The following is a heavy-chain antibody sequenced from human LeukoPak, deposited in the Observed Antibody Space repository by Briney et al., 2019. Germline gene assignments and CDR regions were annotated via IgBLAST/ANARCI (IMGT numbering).Heavy chain of an antibody. CDR1: GGSISSYY. CDR2: IYYSGST. J-gene: IGHJ4*02. CDR3: ASYNGAY. Sequence: SETLSLTCTVSGGSISSYYWSWIRQPPGKGLEWIGYIYYSGSTNYNPSLKSRVTISVDTSKNQFSLKLSSVTAADTAVYYCASYNGAYWGQGTLVTVSS. V-gene: IGHV4-59*12. D-gene: IGHD5-24*01.